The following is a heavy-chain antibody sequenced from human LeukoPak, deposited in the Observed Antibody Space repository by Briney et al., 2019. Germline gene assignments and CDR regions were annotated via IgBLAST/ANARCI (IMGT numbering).Heavy chain of an antibody. J-gene: IGHJ4*02. CDR2: ISASGGSP. CDR3: AKNPPGWYNFDS. Sequence: GGSLRLSCAASGFTFRSYAMGWVRQAPGKGLEWVSSISASGGSPWYADSVKGRCTISRDNSKNTLYLQMNNVRAEDTAIYFCAKNPPGWYNFDSWGQGTLVTVSS. CDR1: GFTFRSYA. D-gene: IGHD1-1*01. V-gene: IGHV3-23*01.